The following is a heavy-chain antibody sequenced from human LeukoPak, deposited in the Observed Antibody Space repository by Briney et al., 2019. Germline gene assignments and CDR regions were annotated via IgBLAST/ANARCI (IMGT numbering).Heavy chain of an antibody. CDR2: INPNSGGT. CDR1: GYTFTGYY. J-gene: IGHJ4*02. CDR3: ARSSLEVAGSVFDY. D-gene: IGHD6-19*01. V-gene: IGHV1-2*02. Sequence: ASVKVSLKSSGYTFTGYYMHWVRQAPGQGLEWMGWINPNSGGTNYAQKFQGRVTMTRDTSISTAYMELSSLRSDDTAVYYCARSSLEVAGSVFDYWGQGTLVTVSS.